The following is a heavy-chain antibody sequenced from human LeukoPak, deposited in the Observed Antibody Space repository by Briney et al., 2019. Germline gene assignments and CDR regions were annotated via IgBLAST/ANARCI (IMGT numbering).Heavy chain of an antibody. V-gene: IGHV4-34*01. D-gene: IGHD6-19*01. CDR2: INHSGST. Sequence: SETLSLTCAVYGGSFSGYYWSWIRQPPGQGLEWVGEINHSGSTNYNPSLKSRVTISVDTSKNQFSLKLSSVTAADTAVYYCARVSSAGIWDYWGQGTLVTVSS. CDR3: ARVSSAGIWDY. CDR1: GGSFSGYY. J-gene: IGHJ4*02.